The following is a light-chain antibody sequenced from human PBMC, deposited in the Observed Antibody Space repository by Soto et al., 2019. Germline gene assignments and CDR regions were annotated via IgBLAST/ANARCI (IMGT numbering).Light chain of an antibody. CDR1: NIGSKS. V-gene: IGLV3-21*04. J-gene: IGLJ2*01. CDR2: YYS. Sequence: SYELTQPPSVSVAPGKTARITCGGNNIGSKSVHWYQQKPGQAPVLVIYYYSDRPSGIPERFSGSNSGNTATLTISRVDAGDEADYYCQVWDSSSDPPGVVFGGGTKLTVL. CDR3: QVWDSSSDPPGVV.